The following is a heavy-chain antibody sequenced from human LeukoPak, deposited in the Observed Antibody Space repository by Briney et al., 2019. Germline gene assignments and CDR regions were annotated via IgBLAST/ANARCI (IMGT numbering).Heavy chain of an antibody. CDR1: GFTFSNYA. CDR3: AKDRSTYNDILTGYYTGYFQH. CDR2: IIGSGGDT. V-gene: IGHV3-23*01. J-gene: IGHJ1*01. Sequence: PGGSLRLSCAASGFTFSNYAMNWVRQAPGKGLEWVSTIIGSGGDTYYADSAKGRFTVSRDNSKNTLYLQMNSLRAEDTAVYYCAKDRSTYNDILTGYYTGYFQHWGQGTLVTVSS. D-gene: IGHD3-9*01.